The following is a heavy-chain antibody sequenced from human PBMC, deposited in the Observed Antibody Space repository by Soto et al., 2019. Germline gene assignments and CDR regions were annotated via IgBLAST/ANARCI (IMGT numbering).Heavy chain of an antibody. CDR2: IYPGDSDT. CDR3: ARTSAAGKYYYGMDV. CDR1: GYSFTSYW. J-gene: IGHJ6*02. D-gene: IGHD6-13*01. Sequence: GESLKISCKGSGYSFTSYWIGWVRQMPGKGPEWMGIIYPGDSDTRYSPSFRGQVTISADKSISTAYLQWSSLKASDTAMYYCARTSAAGKYYYGMDVWGQGTTVTVSS. V-gene: IGHV5-51*01.